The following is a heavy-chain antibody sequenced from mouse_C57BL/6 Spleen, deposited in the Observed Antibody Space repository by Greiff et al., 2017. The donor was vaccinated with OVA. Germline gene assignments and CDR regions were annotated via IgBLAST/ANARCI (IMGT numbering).Heavy chain of an antibody. Sequence: QVQLKQPGAELVKPGASVKLSCKASGYTFTSYWMHWVKQRPGQGLEWIGMIHPNSGSTNYNEKFKSKATLTVDKSSSTAYMQLSSLASEDSAVYCCAREGYYGRSYFDYWGQGTTLTVSS. V-gene: IGHV1-64*01. CDR1: GYTFTSYW. CDR2: IHPNSGST. CDR3: AREGYYGRSYFDY. J-gene: IGHJ2*01. D-gene: IGHD1-1*01.